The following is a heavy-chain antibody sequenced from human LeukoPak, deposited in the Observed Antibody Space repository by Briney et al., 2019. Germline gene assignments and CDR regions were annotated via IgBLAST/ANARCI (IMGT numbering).Heavy chain of an antibody. Sequence: PGGSLRLSCAASGLTFSSYAMHWVRQAPGKGLEWVAVISYDGSNKYYADSVKGRFTISRDNSKNTLYLQMNSLRAEDTAVYYCARDRAVAGTVDYWGQGTLVTVSS. CDR1: GLTFSSYA. CDR3: ARDRAVAGTVDY. J-gene: IGHJ4*02. CDR2: ISYDGSNK. D-gene: IGHD6-19*01. V-gene: IGHV3-30-3*01.